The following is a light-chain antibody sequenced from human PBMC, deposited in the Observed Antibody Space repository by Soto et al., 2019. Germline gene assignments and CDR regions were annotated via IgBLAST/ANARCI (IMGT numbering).Light chain of an antibody. V-gene: IGKV3D-15*01. Sequence: IVMTQSPATLSVSPGERATLSCRASQSISTKLAWYQQKPGQAPRLLIYDASNRATGIPDRFSGSGSGTDFTLSISRLEPEDFAVYYCQQYSSLWTFGQGTKVDIK. CDR2: DAS. J-gene: IGKJ1*01. CDR3: QQYSSLWT. CDR1: QSISTK.